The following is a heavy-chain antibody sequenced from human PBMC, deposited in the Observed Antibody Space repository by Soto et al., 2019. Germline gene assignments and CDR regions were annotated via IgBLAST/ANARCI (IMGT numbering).Heavy chain of an antibody. CDR2: ISAYNGNT. CDR1: GYTFTSYG. J-gene: IGHJ6*02. CDR3: ARNRRTPYYYYGMDV. Sequence: ASVKVSCKASGYTFTSYGISWVRQAPGQGLEWMGWISAYNGNTNYAQKLQGRVTMTTDTSTSTAYMELSSLRSEDTAVYYCARNRRTPYYYYGMDVWGQGTTVTVSS. V-gene: IGHV1-18*01.